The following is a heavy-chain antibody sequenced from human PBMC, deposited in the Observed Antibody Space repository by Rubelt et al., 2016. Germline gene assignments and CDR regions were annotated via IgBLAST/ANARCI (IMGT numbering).Heavy chain of an antibody. CDR3: AGVGGPVDV. CDR2: LSAFNGNT. CDR1: GYTFTSYG. Sequence: QVQLVQSGAEVKKPGASVKVSCKASGYTFTSYGISWVRQAPGQGLEWMGWLSAFNGNTNYGQKLQGRVTRATDTSTRAAYMGLRGLRSEDTGVYCGAGVGGPVDVWGQGTTVTVSS. V-gene: IGHV1-18*01. D-gene: IGHD3-16*01. J-gene: IGHJ6*02.